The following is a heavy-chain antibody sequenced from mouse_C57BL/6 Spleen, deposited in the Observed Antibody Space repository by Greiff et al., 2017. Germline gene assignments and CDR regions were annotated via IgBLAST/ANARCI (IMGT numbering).Heavy chain of an antibody. Sequence: EVQLVESGPGLAKPSQTLSLTCSVTGYSITSDYWNWIRKFPGNKLEYMGYISYSGSTYYNPSLKSRISITRDTSKNQYYLQLNSVTTEDTATYDCARVTSWDSYAMDYWGQGTSVTVSS. D-gene: IGHD4-1*01. CDR2: ISYSGST. CDR1: GYSITSDY. CDR3: ARVTSWDSYAMDY. J-gene: IGHJ4*01. V-gene: IGHV3-8*01.